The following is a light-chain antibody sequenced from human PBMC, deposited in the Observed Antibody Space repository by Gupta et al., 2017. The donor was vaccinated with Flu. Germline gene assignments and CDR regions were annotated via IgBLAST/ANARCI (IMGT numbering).Light chain of an antibody. V-gene: IGLV2-14*01. J-gene: IGLJ3*02. CDR3: SSYTSSSTRV. CDR1: SSDVGGYNY. Sequence: QSPLTQAASVSGFPGQSTIISCTGTSSDVGGYNYVSWYQQHPGKAPKLMIYEVSNRPSGVSNRFSGSKSGNTASLTISGLQAEDEADYYCSSYTSSSTRVFGGGTKLTVL. CDR2: EVS.